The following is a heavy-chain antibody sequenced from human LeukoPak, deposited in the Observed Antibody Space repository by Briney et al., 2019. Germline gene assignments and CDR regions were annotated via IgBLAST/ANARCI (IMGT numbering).Heavy chain of an antibody. CDR1: GRTFTSYA. CDR2: INPISGGT. D-gene: IGHD3-10*01. V-gene: IGHV1-2*02. J-gene: IGHJ5*02. Sequence: ASVKLSYKPSGRTFTSYATSWVRQSPGQRLEWRGWINPISGGTNYAQKFQGRVTMTRDTDISTAYMEISRLRSDDTAVYYCARDGVLWFGELTNSGFDPWGQGTLVTVSS. CDR3: ARDGVLWFGELTNSGFDP.